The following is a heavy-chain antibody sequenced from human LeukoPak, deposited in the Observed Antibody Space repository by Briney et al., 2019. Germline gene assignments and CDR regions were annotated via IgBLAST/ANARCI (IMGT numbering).Heavy chain of an antibody. V-gene: IGHV1-2*02. J-gene: IGHJ4*02. CDR2: INPNSGGT. D-gene: IGHD1-26*01. CDR1: GYTFTGYY. CDR3: ARGRNSGSFRFDY. Sequence: ASVKVSCKASGYTFTGYYMHWVRQAPGQGLEWMGWINPNSGGTNYAQKFQGRVTMTRDTSISTAYMELSRLRSDDTAVYYCARGRNSGSFRFDYWGRGTLVTVSS.